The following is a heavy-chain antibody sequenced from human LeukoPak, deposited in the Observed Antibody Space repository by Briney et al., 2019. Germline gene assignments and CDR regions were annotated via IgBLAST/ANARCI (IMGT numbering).Heavy chain of an antibody. Sequence: PGGSLRLSCAASGFTFSSYAMSWVRQAPGKGLEWVSAISGSGGSTYYADSVKGRFTISRDNSKNTLYLQMNSLRAEDTAVYYCAKDPYYCGSGSYYNTDLNYFDYWGQGTLVTVSS. V-gene: IGHV3-23*01. D-gene: IGHD3-10*01. CDR3: AKDPYYCGSGSYYNTDLNYFDY. CDR2: ISGSGGST. CDR1: GFTFSSYA. J-gene: IGHJ4*02.